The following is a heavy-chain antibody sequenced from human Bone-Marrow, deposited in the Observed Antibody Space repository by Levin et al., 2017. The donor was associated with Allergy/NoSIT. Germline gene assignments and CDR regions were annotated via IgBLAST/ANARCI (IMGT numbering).Heavy chain of an antibody. CDR3: ARLNGIAHAERIGFFLDH. CDR2: VYCSGST. D-gene: IGHD1-1*01. J-gene: IGHJ4*02. V-gene: IGHV4-39*01. CDR1: GGSVSSSLHF. Sequence: SETLSLNCTVSGGSVSSSLHFWAYIRQPPGKGLEWIGYVYCSGSTSYNPSLKSRLTMSLDTSRNQLSFKLSSVTAADTDVYYCARLNGIAHAERIGFFLDHWGQGAHVTVSS.